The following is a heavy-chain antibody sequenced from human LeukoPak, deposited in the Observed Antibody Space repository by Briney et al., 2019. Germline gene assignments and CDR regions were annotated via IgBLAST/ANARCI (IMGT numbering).Heavy chain of an antibody. Sequence: SETLSLTCTVSGGSISSYYWSWIRQPAGKGLEWIGRIHTSGGTYYNPSLKSRVTISVDTSKNQFSLKLSSVTAADTAVYYCARDRIYGSGSDHFDYWGQGTLVTVSS. CDR3: ARDRIYGSGSDHFDY. D-gene: IGHD3-10*01. CDR1: GGSISSYY. J-gene: IGHJ4*02. CDR2: IHTSGGT. V-gene: IGHV4-4*07.